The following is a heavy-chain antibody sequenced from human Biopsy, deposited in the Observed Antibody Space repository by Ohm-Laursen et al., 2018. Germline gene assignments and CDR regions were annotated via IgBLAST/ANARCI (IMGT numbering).Heavy chain of an antibody. J-gene: IGHJ5*02. CDR3: ARGDYFDSNGYFWFDP. D-gene: IGHD3-22*01. Sequence: TLSLTCTVSGGSIRSGGSYWSWIRPRPGKGLEWIGYIFNIANTYYNPSLKNLITISGDTSKNQFSLKLNSVTAADTAVYYCARGDYFDSNGYFWFDPWGQGTLVTVSS. CDR2: IFNIANT. V-gene: IGHV4-31*01. CDR1: GGSIRSGGSY.